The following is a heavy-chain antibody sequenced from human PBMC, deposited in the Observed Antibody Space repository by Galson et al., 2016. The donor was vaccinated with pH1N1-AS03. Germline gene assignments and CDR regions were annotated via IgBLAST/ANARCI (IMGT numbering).Heavy chain of an antibody. D-gene: IGHD1-26*01. Sequence: SVKVSCKASGYKFDTYGISWVRQAPGQGLEWLGWTSPSNGNANSAQRYRGRVTMTTDTSTTTAYMELRSLTYDDTADNYCEGDGVGLIFADYFLHMDGGGKGTTVTV. CDR3: EGDGVGLIFADYFLHMDG. J-gene: IGHJ6*03. CDR2: TSPSNGNA. CDR1: GYKFDTYG. V-gene: IGHV1-18*01.